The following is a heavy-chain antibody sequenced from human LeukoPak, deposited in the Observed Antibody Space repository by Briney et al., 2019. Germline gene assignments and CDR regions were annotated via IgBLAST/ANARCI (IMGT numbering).Heavy chain of an antibody. CDR1: GGSISSSNW. J-gene: IGHJ5*02. CDR3: ASINYYYGSGSCWFDP. CDR2: IYHSGST. V-gene: IGHV4-4*02. D-gene: IGHD3-10*01. Sequence: ASETLSLTCAVSGGSISSSNWWSWVRQPPGKGLEWIGEIYHSGSTNYNPSLKSRVTISVDKSKNQFSLKLSSVTAADTAVYYCASINYYYGSGSCWFDPWGQGALVTVSS.